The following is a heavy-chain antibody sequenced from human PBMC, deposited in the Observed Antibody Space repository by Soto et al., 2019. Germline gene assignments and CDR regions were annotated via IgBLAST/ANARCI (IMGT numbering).Heavy chain of an antibody. Sequence: GGSLRLSCAASGFTFSSYAMSWVRQAPGKGLEWVSAISGSGGSTYYADSVKGRFTISRDNSKNKLYLQMNSLRAEDTAVYYCAKDYPSMVRGVRPDAKAFDNWGQGTMVTVSS. CDR3: AKDYPSMVRGVRPDAKAFDN. CDR2: ISGSGGST. CDR1: GFTFSSYA. V-gene: IGHV3-23*01. D-gene: IGHD3-10*01. J-gene: IGHJ3*02.